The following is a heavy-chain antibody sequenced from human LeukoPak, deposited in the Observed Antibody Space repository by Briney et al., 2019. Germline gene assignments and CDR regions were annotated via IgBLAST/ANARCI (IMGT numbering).Heavy chain of an antibody. CDR1: GGSISSYY. D-gene: IGHD3-22*01. CDR2: IYTSGST. CDR3: ASGYYYDSSGSLSTFDY. Sequence: PSETLSLTCTVSGGSISSYYWSWIRQPAGKGLEWIGRIYTSGSTNYSPSLKSRVTLSVDKSKNQFSLKLSSVTAADTAVYYCASGYYYDSSGSLSTFDYWGQGTLVTVSS. V-gene: IGHV4-4*07. J-gene: IGHJ4*02.